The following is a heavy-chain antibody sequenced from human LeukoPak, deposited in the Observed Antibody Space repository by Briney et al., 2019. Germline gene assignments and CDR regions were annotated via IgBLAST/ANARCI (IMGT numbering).Heavy chain of an antibody. CDR3: ARGYYYDSSGYYYAPFY. CDR2: IWYDGSNK. CDR1: GFTFSSYG. D-gene: IGHD3-22*01. V-gene: IGHV3-33*01. Sequence: GGSLRLSCAASGFTFSSYGMHWVRQAPGKGLEWVAVIWYDGSNKYYADSVKGRFTITRENSKNTRYLQMNSLRAEDTAVYYCARGYYYDSSGYYYAPFYWGQGTLVTVSS. J-gene: IGHJ4*02.